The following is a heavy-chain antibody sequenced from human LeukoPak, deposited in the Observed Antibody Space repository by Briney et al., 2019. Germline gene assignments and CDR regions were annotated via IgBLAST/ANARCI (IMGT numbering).Heavy chain of an antibody. D-gene: IGHD3-10*01. J-gene: IGHJ4*02. CDR3: ASRPADTTWYGVFDY. CDR1: GGSINSHS. V-gene: IGHV4-59*11. Sequence: SETLSLTCSVSGGSINSHSWSWIRQPPGKRLEWVGYIFNTGNTNYNPSLASRVTTSVDTSRAQFFLRLSPVTAADTAIYYCASRPADTTWYGVFDYWSQGTLVTVSS. CDR2: IFNTGNT.